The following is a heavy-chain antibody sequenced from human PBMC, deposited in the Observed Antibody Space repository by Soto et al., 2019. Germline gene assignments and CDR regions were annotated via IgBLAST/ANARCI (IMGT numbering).Heavy chain of an antibody. V-gene: IGHV4-30-4*01. CDR1: CGSISSGDYY. CDR3: ARGYPDYFDSSGFDY. Sequence: SETLSLTCTVSCGSISSGDYYWSWIRQPPGKGLEWIGYIYYSGKTYYNPSLKSRVSISVDTSKNQFSLKLSSVTAADTAVYYCARGYPDYFDSSGFDYWGQGSLVTVSS. J-gene: IGHJ4*02. D-gene: IGHD3-22*01. CDR2: IYYSGKT.